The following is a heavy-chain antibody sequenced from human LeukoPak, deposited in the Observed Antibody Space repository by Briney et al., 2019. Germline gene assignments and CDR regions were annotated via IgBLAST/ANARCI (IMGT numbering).Heavy chain of an antibody. D-gene: IGHD3/OR15-3a*01. CDR3: ARVRTGSVGYYGVDV. V-gene: IGHV3-13*01. Sequence: GGSLKLSCEASGFTFSSYDMHWVRQVTGKGLEWVPAVDAVGDTYIPGSEKGRFTASRENASKSLCLQMTGLRAGDTAVYYCARVRTGSVGYYGVDVWGQETTVTVSS. CDR1: GFTFSSYD. CDR2: VDAVGDT. J-gene: IGHJ6*02.